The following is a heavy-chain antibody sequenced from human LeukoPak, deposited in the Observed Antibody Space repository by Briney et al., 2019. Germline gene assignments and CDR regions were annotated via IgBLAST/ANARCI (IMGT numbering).Heavy chain of an antibody. D-gene: IGHD5-18*01. V-gene: IGHV5-51*01. J-gene: IGHJ4*02. CDR1: GYSFTSYW. CDR3: ARHGIQLWSPFDY. CDR2: IYPGGSDT. Sequence: GESLKISCKGSGYSFTSYWIGWVRQMPGKGLEWMGIIYPGGSDTRYTPSFQGQVTISADKSISTAYLQWSSLKASDTAMYYCARHGIQLWSPFDYWGQGTLVTVSS.